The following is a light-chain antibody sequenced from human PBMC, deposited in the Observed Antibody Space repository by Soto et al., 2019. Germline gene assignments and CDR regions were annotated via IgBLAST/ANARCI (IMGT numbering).Light chain of an antibody. J-gene: IGKJ1*01. Sequence: ETWMTQYPATLSVSPGERATLSCRASQSVYSSLAWYQQKHGQAPRLLIYGASTRATGIPARFSGSGSGTEFTLPISRLKSEDFAVYYCQQYGSSHPRTFGHGTKVDIK. CDR3: QQYGSSHPRT. CDR1: QSVYSS. V-gene: IGKV3-15*01. CDR2: GAS.